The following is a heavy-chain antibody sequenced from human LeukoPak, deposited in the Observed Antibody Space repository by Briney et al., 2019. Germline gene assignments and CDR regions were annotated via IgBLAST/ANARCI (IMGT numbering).Heavy chain of an antibody. CDR3: ARRTYYYDSSGYYVDY. CDR1: GGSISSGGYY. J-gene: IGHJ4*02. V-gene: IGHV4-31*03. D-gene: IGHD3-22*01. CDR2: IYYSGST. Sequence: TLSLTCTVSGGSISSGGYYWSWIRQHPGKGLEWIGYIYYSGSTYYNPSLKSRVTISVDTSKNQFSLKLSSVTTADTAVYYCARRTYYYDSSGYYVDYWGQGTLVTVSS.